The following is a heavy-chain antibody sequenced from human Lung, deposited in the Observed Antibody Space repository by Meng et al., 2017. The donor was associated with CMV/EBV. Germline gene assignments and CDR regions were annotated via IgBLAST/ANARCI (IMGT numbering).Heavy chain of an antibody. Sequence: SETLSLXCTVSGGSMNNYFWSWIRQPPGKGLEWIGYIHSSGSTNYSPSLKSRVSISVDRSKNQFSLKLTSVTATDTAVYYRARDHVPISGVVPRGFDPWGQGXPVTVSS. CDR3: ARDHVPISGVVPRGFDP. CDR1: GGSMNNYF. V-gene: IGHV4-59*01. CDR2: IHSSGST. D-gene: IGHD3-3*01. J-gene: IGHJ5*02.